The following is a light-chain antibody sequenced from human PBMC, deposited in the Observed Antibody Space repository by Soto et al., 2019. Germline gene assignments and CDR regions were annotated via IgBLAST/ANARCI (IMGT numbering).Light chain of an antibody. Sequence: QSVLTQPASGSGSPGQSITISCTGTSSDVGSYNLVSWYQQHPGKAPKLMIYEGTKRPSGVSNRFSGSKSGNTASLTISGLQAEDEGDYYCCSYASSSVVFGGGTKLTVL. CDR1: SSDVGSYNL. J-gene: IGLJ2*01. CDR2: EGT. CDR3: CSYASSSVV. V-gene: IGLV2-23*01.